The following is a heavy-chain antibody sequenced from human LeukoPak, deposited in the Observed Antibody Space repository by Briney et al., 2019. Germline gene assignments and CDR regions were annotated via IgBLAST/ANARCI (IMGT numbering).Heavy chain of an antibody. J-gene: IGHJ4*02. CDR3: ATGYSSSWYDY. CDR2: IYYSGST. Sequence: SETLSLTCTVSGGSISSYYWSWIRQPPGKGLEWVGYIYYSGSTNYNPSLKSRVTISVDTSKNQFSLKLSSVTAADTAVYYCATGYSSSWYDYWGQGTLVTVSS. CDR1: GGSISSYY. D-gene: IGHD6-13*01. V-gene: IGHV4-59*01.